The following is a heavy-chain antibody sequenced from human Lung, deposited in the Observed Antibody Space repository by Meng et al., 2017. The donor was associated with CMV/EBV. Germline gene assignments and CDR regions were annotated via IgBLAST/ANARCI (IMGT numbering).Heavy chain of an antibody. Sequence: GESLKIFCAAPGFTLSSYAMHWVRQAPGKGLEWVAVISYDGSNKYYADSVKGRFTISRDNSKNTLYLQMNSLRAEDTAVYYCARTPKDIVVVPADSFYFDYWGQGTXVTVSS. CDR3: ARTPKDIVVVPADSFYFDY. J-gene: IGHJ4*02. CDR1: GFTLSSYA. CDR2: ISYDGSNK. V-gene: IGHV3-30-3*01. D-gene: IGHD2-2*01.